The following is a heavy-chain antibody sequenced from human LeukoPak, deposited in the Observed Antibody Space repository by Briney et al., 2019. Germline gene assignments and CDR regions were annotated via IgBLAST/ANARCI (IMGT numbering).Heavy chain of an antibody. CDR3: ARGVYDFWSGYPLIDY. D-gene: IGHD3-3*01. CDR2: INHSGST. V-gene: IGHV4-34*01. CDR1: GGSFSGYY. J-gene: IGHJ4*02. Sequence: PSETLSLTCAVYGGSFSGYYWSWIRQPPGKGLEWIGEINHSGSTNYNPSLKSRVTISVDTSKNQFSLKLSSVTAADTAVYYCARGVYDFWSGYPLIDYWGQGTLVTVSS.